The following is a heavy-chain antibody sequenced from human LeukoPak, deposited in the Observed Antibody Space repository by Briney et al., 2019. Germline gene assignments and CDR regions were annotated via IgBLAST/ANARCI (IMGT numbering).Heavy chain of an antibody. V-gene: IGHV1-8*01. CDR3: SRRFYSGSATAPRKSTGIDY. Sequence: ASVKVSCKASGYTCTSYNINWVRQSTGQGLEWIGWMNPNCDNTGYAQNFHGRVTITRNTSISTTYLELINMNSVTTAVSSLSRRFYSGSATAPRKSTGIDYWGQETLVTASS. CDR2: MNPNCDNT. J-gene: IGHJ4*02. CDR1: GYTCTSYN. D-gene: IGHD3-10*01.